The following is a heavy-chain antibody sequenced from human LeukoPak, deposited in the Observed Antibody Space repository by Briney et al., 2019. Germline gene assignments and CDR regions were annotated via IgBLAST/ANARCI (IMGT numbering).Heavy chain of an antibody. CDR1: GYTFTSYD. CDR3: ATFMVRGVIKDY. CDR2: MNPNRGNT. J-gene: IGHJ4*02. V-gene: IGHV1-8*01. Sequence: ASVKVSCNASGYTFTSYDINWVRQATGQGLEWMGWMNPNRGNTVYAQKFQGRVTMTRNTSISTTYMELSSLRSEDRAVYYCATFMVRGVIKDYWGQGTMVTVSS. D-gene: IGHD3-10*01.